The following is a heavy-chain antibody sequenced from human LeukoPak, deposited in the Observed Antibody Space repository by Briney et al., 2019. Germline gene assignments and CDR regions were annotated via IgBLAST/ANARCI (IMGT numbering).Heavy chain of an antibody. V-gene: IGHV1-18*01. CDR2: INTYNGDT. CDR1: GYIFINYG. J-gene: IGHJ4*02. Sequence: ASVKVSCKASGYIFINYGISWVRQAPGQGFEWMGWINTYNGDTKYAQKLQGRVTMTTDTSTSTAYMELRSLRSDDTAVYYCTRGLRTLTMVRGVDVGYWGQGTLVTVSS. D-gene: IGHD3-10*01. CDR3: TRGLRTLTMVRGVDVGY.